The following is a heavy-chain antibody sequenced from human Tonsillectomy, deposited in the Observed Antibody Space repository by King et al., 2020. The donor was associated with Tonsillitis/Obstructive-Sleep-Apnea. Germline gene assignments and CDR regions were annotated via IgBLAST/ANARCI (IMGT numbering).Heavy chain of an antibody. Sequence: VQLVESGGGLVQPGGSLRLSCAASGFTFSSYWMHWVRQAPGKGLVWVSRINSDGSSTSYADSVKGRFTISRDNAKNTLYLQMNSLRAEDTAVYYCARDSVSGSYYDCWSGPQHFDYWGQGTLVTVSS. CDR2: INSDGSST. V-gene: IGHV3-74*01. D-gene: IGHD3-3*01. CDR3: ARDSVSGSYYDCWSGPQHFDY. CDR1: GFTFSSYW. J-gene: IGHJ4*02.